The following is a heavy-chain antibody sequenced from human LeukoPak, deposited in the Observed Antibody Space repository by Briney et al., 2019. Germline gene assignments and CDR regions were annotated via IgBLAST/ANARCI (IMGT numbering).Heavy chain of an antibody. D-gene: IGHD3-10*01. CDR2: INLNTGGT. V-gene: IGHV1-2*02. Sequence: ASVKVSCKASGYTFTGYYMHWVRQAPGQGLEWMGWINLNTGGTNYAQKFQGGVTMTRDTSISTAYMELSRLRSDDTAVYYCARDPNYYGSGSYRLDPWGQGTLVTVSS. J-gene: IGHJ5*02. CDR3: ARDPNYYGSGSYRLDP. CDR1: GYTFTGYY.